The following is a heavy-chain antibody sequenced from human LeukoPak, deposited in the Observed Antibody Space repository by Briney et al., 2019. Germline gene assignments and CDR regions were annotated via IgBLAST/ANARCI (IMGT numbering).Heavy chain of an antibody. CDR1: GFTFSSYS. CDR3: XXAGYXILTGYYSSVY. D-gene: IGHD3-9*01. Sequence: GGSLRLSCAASGFTFSSYSMNWVRQAPGKGLEWVSSISSSSSYIYYADSVKGRFTISRDNAKNSLYLQMNSLRAEDTAVYYCXXAGYXILTGYYSSVYWGQGTLVTVSS. J-gene: IGHJ4*02. V-gene: IGHV3-21*01. CDR2: ISSSSSYI.